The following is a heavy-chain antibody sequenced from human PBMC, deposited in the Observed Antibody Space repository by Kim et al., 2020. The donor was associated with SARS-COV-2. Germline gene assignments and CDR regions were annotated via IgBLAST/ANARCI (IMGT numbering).Heavy chain of an antibody. J-gene: IGHJ6*02. V-gene: IGHV4-39*01. CDR3: ARLEHHRYGMDV. Sequence: YNPSLKSRVTISVDTSKNQFSLKLSSVTAADTAVYYCARLEHHRYGMDVWGQGTTVTVSS.